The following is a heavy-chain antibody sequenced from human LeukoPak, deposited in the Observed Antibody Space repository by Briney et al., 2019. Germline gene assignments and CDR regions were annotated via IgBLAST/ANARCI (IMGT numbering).Heavy chain of an antibody. D-gene: IGHD6-6*01. CDR2: IIPIFGTA. CDR3: ARTVVYSSSSPYYYGMDV. J-gene: IGHJ6*02. Sequence: GASVKVSCKASGGTFSSYAISWVRQAPGQGLEWMGGIIPIFGTANYAQKFQGRVTITADESTSTANMELSSLRSEDTAVYYCARTVVYSSSSPYYYGMDVWGQGTTVTVSS. V-gene: IGHV1-69*13. CDR1: GGTFSSYA.